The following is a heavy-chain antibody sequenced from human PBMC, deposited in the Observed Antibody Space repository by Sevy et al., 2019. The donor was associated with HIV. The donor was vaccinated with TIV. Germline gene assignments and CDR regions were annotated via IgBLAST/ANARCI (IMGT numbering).Heavy chain of an antibody. D-gene: IGHD6-19*01. J-gene: IGHJ4*02. CDR2: ISSSGSTI. V-gene: IGHV3-11*01. Sequence: GGSLRLSCAASGFTFSDYYMSWIRQAPGKGPEWVSYISSSGSTIYYADSVKGRFTISRDNAKNSLYLQMNSLRAEDTAVYYCARGARWDSSGWSYFDYWGQGTLVTVSS. CDR3: ARGARWDSSGWSYFDY. CDR1: GFTFSDYY.